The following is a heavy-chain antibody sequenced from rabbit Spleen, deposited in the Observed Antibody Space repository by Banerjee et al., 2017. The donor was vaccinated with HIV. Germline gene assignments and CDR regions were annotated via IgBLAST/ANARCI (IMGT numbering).Heavy chain of an antibody. Sequence: QSLEESGGELVKPGASRTLTCTASGFTLSSYYLCWVRQAPGKGLELIACIGTSSGSTWYASWAKGRFTISKTSSTTVTLQMTSLTAADTATYFCARDLILASLTLWGPGTLVTVS. J-gene: IGHJ4*01. D-gene: IGHD3-3*01. CDR2: IGTSSGST. CDR3: ARDLILASLTL. CDR1: GFTLSSYY. V-gene: IGHV1S40*01.